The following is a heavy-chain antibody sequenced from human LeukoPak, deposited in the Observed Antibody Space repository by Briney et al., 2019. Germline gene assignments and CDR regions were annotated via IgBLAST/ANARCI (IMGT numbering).Heavy chain of an antibody. Sequence: ASVKVSCKASGYPFRSYVIHWLRQAPGQNLEWIGWINPANGNTKYSRNFQGRVTITRDASASVVYMELSSLTYEDTAVYFCARDGYDADGYLDYWGQGALVPVSS. V-gene: IGHV1-3*01. J-gene: IGHJ4*02. CDR1: GYPFRSYV. CDR3: ARDGYDADGYLDY. CDR2: INPANGNT. D-gene: IGHD5-18*01.